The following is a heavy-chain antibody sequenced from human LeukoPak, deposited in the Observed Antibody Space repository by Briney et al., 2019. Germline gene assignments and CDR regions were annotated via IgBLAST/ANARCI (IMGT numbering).Heavy chain of an antibody. CDR1: GLTFSIYS. D-gene: IGHD3-22*01. CDR2: ISSSSGFI. Sequence: PGGSLRLSCAASGLTFSIYSMNWVRQAPGKGLEWVSSISSSSGFISYADSVKGRFTISRDNAKNSLYLQMNSLRAEDTAVYYCARDYYDSSGFYSFDYWGQGALVTVSS. CDR3: ARDYYDSSGFYSFDY. J-gene: IGHJ4*02. V-gene: IGHV3-21*01.